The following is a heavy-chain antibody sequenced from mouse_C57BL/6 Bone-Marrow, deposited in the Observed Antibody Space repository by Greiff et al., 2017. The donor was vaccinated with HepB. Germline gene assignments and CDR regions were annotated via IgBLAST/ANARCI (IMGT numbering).Heavy chain of an antibody. CDR1: GYTFTDYY. Sequence: VQLKQSGPELVKPGASVKISCKASGYTFTDYYMNWVKQSHGKSLEWIGDINPNNGGTSYNQKFKGKATLTVDKSSSTAYMELRILTSEDSAVYYCARCDYDDPYFDYWGQGTTLTVSS. CDR3: ARCDYDDPYFDY. J-gene: IGHJ2*01. D-gene: IGHD2-4*01. CDR2: INPNNGGT. V-gene: IGHV1-26*01.